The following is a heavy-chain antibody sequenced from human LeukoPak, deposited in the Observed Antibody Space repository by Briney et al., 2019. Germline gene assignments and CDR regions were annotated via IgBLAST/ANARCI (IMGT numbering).Heavy chain of an antibody. CDR1: VGSISRRLHY. CDR3: ASPLGGFDN. V-gene: IGHV4-39*01. CDR2: ISESGTP. D-gene: IGHD3-16*01. Sequence: PSETLSLTCSVSVGSISRRLHYWAWTRQPPGKGLEWLATISESGTPHHNSSLKSRVPMSVDASKNQFPLKLISVAAADTSVYYCASPLGGFDNWRQGTLLPVSS. J-gene: IGHJ4*02.